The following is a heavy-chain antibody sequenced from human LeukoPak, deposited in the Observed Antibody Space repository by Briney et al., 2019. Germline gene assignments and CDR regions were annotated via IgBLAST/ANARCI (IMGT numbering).Heavy chain of an antibody. CDR2: MNPNSGNT. D-gene: IGHD6-19*01. J-gene: IGHJ4*02. CDR3: ARGSSSGWTPGDY. CDR1: GYTFTSYD. V-gene: IGHV1-8*03. Sequence: GASVKVSCKASGYTFTSYDINWVRQATGQGLEWMGWMNPNSGNTGYAQKFQGRVTITRNTSISTAYMELSRLRSDDTAVYYCARGSSSGWTPGDYWGQGTLVTVSS.